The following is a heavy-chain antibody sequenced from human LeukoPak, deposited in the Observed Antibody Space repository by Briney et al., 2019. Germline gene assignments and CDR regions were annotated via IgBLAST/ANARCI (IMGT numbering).Heavy chain of an antibody. V-gene: IGHV3-48*01. CDR1: GFTFSSYN. Sequence: PGGSLRLSCVASGFTFSSYNMNWVRQAPGKGLEWVSYISSSSRTIYYADSVKGRFTISRDNSKNTLYLQMNSLRAEDTAVYYCAKDNRGWYLYYYYYVDVWGKGTTVTVSS. CDR2: ISSSSRTI. J-gene: IGHJ6*03. CDR3: AKDNRGWYLYYYYYVDV. D-gene: IGHD6-19*01.